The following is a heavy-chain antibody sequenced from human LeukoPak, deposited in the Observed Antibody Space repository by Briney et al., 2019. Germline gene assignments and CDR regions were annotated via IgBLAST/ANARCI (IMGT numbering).Heavy chain of an antibody. CDR1: GFTFSSYA. Sequence: GGSLRLSCAASGFTFSSYAMYWVRQAPGKGLEYVSAISSDGGSTYYANSVKGRFTISRDNAKNSLYLQMNSLRAEDTAVYYCARSVDYYDSSGYDYWGQGTLVTVSS. CDR2: ISSDGGST. V-gene: IGHV3-64*01. CDR3: ARSVDYYDSSGYDY. D-gene: IGHD3-22*01. J-gene: IGHJ4*02.